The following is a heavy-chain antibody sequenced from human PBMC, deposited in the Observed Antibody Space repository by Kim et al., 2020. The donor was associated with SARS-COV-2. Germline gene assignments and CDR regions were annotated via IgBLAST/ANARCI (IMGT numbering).Heavy chain of an antibody. CDR3: ARGAGLGPYYYYGMDV. V-gene: IGHV6-1*01. D-gene: IGHD7-27*01. Sequence: SVKSRITINPDTSKNQFSLQLNAVTPEDTAVYYCARGAGLGPYYYYGMDVWGQGTTVTVSS. J-gene: IGHJ6*02.